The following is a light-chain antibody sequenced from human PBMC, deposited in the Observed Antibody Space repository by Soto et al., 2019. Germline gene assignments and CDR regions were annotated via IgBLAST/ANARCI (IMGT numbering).Light chain of an antibody. CDR1: SRDVGSYNL. CDR3: CSYAGSSTSVV. CDR2: EGS. V-gene: IGLV2-23*01. J-gene: IGLJ2*01. Sequence: QSALTQPASVSGSPGQSITISCTGTSRDVGSYNLVSWYQQHPGKAPKLMIYEGSKRPSGVSNRFSGSESGNTASLTISGLQAEDEADYYCCSYAGSSTSVVFGGGTKLTVL.